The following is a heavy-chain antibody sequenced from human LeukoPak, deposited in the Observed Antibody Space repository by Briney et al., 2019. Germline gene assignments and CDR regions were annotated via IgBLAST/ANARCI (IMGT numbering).Heavy chain of an antibody. J-gene: IGHJ4*02. Sequence: SVKVSCKASGYTFTGYYMHWVRQAPGQGLEWMGRIIPIFGTANYAQKFQGRVTITTDESTSTAYMELSSLRSEDTAVYYCARASYYDSSVPFDYWGQGTLVTVSS. CDR3: ARASYYDSSVPFDY. D-gene: IGHD3-22*01. CDR1: GYTFTGYY. V-gene: IGHV1-69*05. CDR2: IIPIFGTA.